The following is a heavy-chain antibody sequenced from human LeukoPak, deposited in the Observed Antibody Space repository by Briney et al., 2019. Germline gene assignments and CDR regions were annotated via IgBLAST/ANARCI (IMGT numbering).Heavy chain of an antibody. Sequence: SETLSLTCTVSGGSISSSSYYWGWIRQPPGKELEWIGSIYYSGSTYYNPSLKSRVTISVDTSKNQFSLKLSSVTAADTAVYYCARRIAAAAPIDYWGQGTLVTVSS. V-gene: IGHV4-39*01. CDR3: ARRIAAAAPIDY. D-gene: IGHD6-13*01. CDR2: IYYSGST. CDR1: GGSISSSSYY. J-gene: IGHJ4*02.